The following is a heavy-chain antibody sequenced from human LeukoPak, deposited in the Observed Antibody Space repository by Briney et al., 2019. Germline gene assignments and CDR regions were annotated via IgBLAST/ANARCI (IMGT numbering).Heavy chain of an antibody. CDR2: INHSGST. CDR3: ARGPEAGYSYGEFDY. D-gene: IGHD5-18*01. V-gene: IGHV4-34*01. Sequence: SETLSLTCAVYGGSFSGYYWSWIRQPPGKGLEWIGEINHSGSTNYNPSLKSRVTISVDTSKNQFSLKQSSVTAADTAVYYCARGPEAGYSYGEFDYWGQGTLVTVSS. J-gene: IGHJ4*02. CDR1: GGSFSGYY.